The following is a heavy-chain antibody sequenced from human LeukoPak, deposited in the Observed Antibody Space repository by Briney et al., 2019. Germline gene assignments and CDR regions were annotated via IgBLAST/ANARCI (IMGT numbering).Heavy chain of an antibody. CDR3: ARGIHFDY. V-gene: IGHV3-30*04. Sequence: GRSLRLSCAASGFTFSSYAMHWVRQAPGKGLEWVAVISYDGSNKYYADSVKGRFTISRDNSKNTLYLQMNSLRAEDTAVYYCARGIHFDYWGQGTLVTVSS. CDR2: ISYDGSNK. CDR1: GFTFSSYA. J-gene: IGHJ4*02.